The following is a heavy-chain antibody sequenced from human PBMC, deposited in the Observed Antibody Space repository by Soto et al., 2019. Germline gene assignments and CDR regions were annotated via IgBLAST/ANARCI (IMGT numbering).Heavy chain of an antibody. CDR1: NGSVSIGTYS. Sequence: SETLSLTCTVSNGSVSIGTYSWSCVRQPPGKGLEWIGYIYYSGTTYYTPSLKSRLTMSMDRANDHFSLNLTSVTAADTAVYFCARGHYYYGMDVWGQGITVTVSS. V-gene: IGHV4-30-2*01. CDR2: IYYSGTT. J-gene: IGHJ6*02. CDR3: ARGHYYYGMDV.